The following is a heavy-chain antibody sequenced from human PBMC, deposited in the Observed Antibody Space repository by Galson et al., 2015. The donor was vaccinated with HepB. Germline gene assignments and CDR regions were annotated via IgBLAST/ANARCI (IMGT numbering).Heavy chain of an antibody. D-gene: IGHD3-10*01. CDR2: IDPSDSYT. V-gene: IGHV5-10-1*01. CDR3: ARFEIIAYGSGSYYGDAFDI. CDR1: GYSFTSYW. J-gene: IGHJ3*02. Sequence: QSGAEVKKPGESLRISCKGSGYSFTSYWISWVRQMPGKGLEWMGRIDPSDSYTNYSPSFQGHVTISADKSISTAYLQWSSLKASDTAMYYCARFEIIAYGSGSYYGDAFDIWGQGTMVTVSS.